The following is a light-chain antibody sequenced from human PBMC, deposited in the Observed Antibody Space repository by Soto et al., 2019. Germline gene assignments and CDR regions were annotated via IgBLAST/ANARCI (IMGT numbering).Light chain of an antibody. V-gene: IGKV3-20*01. CDR3: QQYGSSPT. J-gene: IGKJ1*01. Sequence: EIVLTQSPGTLSLSPGERATLSCRASQSVTSNYLAWYQKKPGQAPRVLIYGASNRATGITDRFSGSGSGTDFTLTISRLEPEDFAVYYCQQYGSSPTFGQGTKVEVK. CDR1: QSVTSNY. CDR2: GAS.